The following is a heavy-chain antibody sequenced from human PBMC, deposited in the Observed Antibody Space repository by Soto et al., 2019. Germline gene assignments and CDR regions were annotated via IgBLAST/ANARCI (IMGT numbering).Heavy chain of an antibody. D-gene: IGHD3-9*01. J-gene: IGHJ6*02. V-gene: IGHV3-53*01. CDR1: GFTVSSNY. CDR3: ATYYDILTGPGYYYSGMDV. Sequence: ALRLSCAASGFTVSSNYMSWVRQAPGKGLEWVSVIYSGGSTYYADSVKGRFTISRDNSKNTLYLQMNSLRAEDTAVYYCATYYDILTGPGYYYSGMDVWGQGTTVTVSS. CDR2: IYSGGST.